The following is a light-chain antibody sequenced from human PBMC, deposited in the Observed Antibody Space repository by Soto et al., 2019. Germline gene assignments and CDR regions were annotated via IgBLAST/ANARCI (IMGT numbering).Light chain of an antibody. CDR3: HLYGSSPHT. Sequence: EIVLTQSPGTLSLSPGERATLSCRASQSVSGSFLAWYQQKPGQAPRLLIYGASSRATGIPDRFSGSGSGTDFTLTISRLEPEDFAVYYCHLYGSSPHTFGQGTKLEIK. J-gene: IGKJ2*01. V-gene: IGKV3-20*01. CDR1: QSVSGSF. CDR2: GAS.